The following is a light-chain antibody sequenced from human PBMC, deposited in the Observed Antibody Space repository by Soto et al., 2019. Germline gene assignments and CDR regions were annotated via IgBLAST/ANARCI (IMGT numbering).Light chain of an antibody. V-gene: IGKV3-11*01. J-gene: IGKJ5*01. Sequence: EIVLTQSTASLSLSPGERATLSCRASQSVSSYLAWYQQKPGQAPRLLIYDASNRATGIPARFSGSGSGTDFTLTISSLEPEDFAVYYCQQRSDCPMTFGQGTRLDIK. CDR2: DAS. CDR3: QQRSDCPMT. CDR1: QSVSSY.